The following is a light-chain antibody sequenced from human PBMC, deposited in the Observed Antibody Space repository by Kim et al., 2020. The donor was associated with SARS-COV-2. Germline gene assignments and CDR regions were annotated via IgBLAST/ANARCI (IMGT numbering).Light chain of an antibody. CDR3: AAWDDSLNGWV. J-gene: IGLJ3*02. CDR1: SSNIGSNT. Sequence: ELTQPPSASGTPGQRVTISCSGSSSNIGSNTVNWYQQLPGTAPQLLIYSNNQRPSGVPDRFSGSKFGTSASLAISGLQSEDEADYYCAAWDDSLNGWVFGGGTQLTVL. V-gene: IGLV1-44*01. CDR2: SNN.